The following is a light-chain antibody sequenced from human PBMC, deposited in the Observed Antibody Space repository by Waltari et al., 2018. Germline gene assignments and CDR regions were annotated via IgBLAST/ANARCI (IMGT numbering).Light chain of an antibody. J-gene: IGKJ2*01. CDR3: QQFGSSPRGT. V-gene: IGKV3-20*01. Sequence: IVLTQSPGTLSLSPGDTGTLSCRASQSLSSSYLAWYQPRPGQAPRLLLYGSSNRATCIPDRFSGSGSGTHFTLIISGLEPEDSAVYYCQQFGSSPRGTFGQGTKLEIK. CDR1: QSLSSSY. CDR2: GSS.